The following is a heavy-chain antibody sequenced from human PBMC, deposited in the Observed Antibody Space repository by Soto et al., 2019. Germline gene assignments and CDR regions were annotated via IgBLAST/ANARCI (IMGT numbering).Heavy chain of an antibody. CDR2: ISAYNGKT. CDR3: ARASCGRPSCYFDY. J-gene: IGHJ4*02. V-gene: IGHV1-18*01. Sequence: QVKLVQSGAEVKKPGASVTVSCKASGYTFTNYGITWVRQAPGQGLEWMGWISAYNGKTNYAQKLKGRVTITTDTTTSTAYMELRSLASDDTAVYSCARASCGRPSCYFDYRGQGTQVTVSS. CDR1: GYTFTNYG. D-gene: IGHD2-15*01.